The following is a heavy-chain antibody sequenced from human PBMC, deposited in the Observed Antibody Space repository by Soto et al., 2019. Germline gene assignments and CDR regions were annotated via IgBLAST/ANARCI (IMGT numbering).Heavy chain of an antibody. J-gene: IGHJ6*03. V-gene: IGHV3-9*01. CDR2: ISWNSGSI. Sequence: GGSLRLSCAASGFTFDDYAMHWVRQAPGKGLEWVSGISWNSGSIGYADSVKGRFTISRDNAKNSLYLQMNSLRAEDTALYYCAKDMCSSTSCYDYYYYYMDVWGKGTTVTVSS. D-gene: IGHD2-2*01. CDR1: GFTFDDYA. CDR3: AKDMCSSTSCYDYYYYYMDV.